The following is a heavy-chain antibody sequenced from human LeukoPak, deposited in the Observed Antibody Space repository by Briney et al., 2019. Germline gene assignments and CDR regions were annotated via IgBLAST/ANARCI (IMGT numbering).Heavy chain of an antibody. Sequence: SETLSLTCTVSSGSISSNSYYWGWIRQPPGKGLEWIGSIYYSGSTYYNPSLKSRVTISVDSSKNQFSLKLSSVTAADTAVYCCAKDSTMIGGYMDVWGKGTTVTISS. CDR2: IYYSGST. D-gene: IGHD3-22*01. V-gene: IGHV4-39*07. J-gene: IGHJ6*03. CDR3: AKDSTMIGGYMDV. CDR1: SGSISSNSYY.